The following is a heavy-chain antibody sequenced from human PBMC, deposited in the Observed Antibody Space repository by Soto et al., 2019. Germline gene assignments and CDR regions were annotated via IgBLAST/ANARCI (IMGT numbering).Heavy chain of an antibody. CDR1: GFTFSSYA. Sequence: PGGSLRFSCAASGFTFSSYAMHWVRQAPGKGLEWVAVISYDGSNKYYADSVKGRFTISRDNSKNTLYLQMNSLRTEDTAVHYCVRDGNHYDSSGPCFDYWGQGTLVTVSS. CDR3: VRDGNHYDSSGPCFDY. J-gene: IGHJ4*02. CDR2: ISYDGSNK. V-gene: IGHV3-30-3*01. D-gene: IGHD3-22*01.